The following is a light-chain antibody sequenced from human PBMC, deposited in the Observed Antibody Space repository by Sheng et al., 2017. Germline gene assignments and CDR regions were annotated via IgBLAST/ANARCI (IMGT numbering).Light chain of an antibody. CDR3: QQYKSYPWT. CDR2: AAS. Sequence: DIRLTQSPSSILASIGDRVTITCRASQDISSWLAWYRQRPGRAPELLMYAASSLQSGVPSRFRGSGSGTECTLTISSLQPEDFATYYCQQYKSYPWTFGRRTKV. J-gene: IGKJ1*01. V-gene: IGKV1D-16*01. CDR1: QDISSW.